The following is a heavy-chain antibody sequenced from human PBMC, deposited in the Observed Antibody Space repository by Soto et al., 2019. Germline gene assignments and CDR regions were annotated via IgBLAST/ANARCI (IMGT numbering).Heavy chain of an antibody. V-gene: IGHV3-48*02. J-gene: IGHJ6*02. D-gene: IGHD4-17*01. CDR3: ARAAWGYGDYVTHDGYGMEV. CDR1: VFTFSSYS. CDR2: ISSSTSTI. Sequence: PGGSLRLSCAASVFTFSSYSMNFVRQAPGKGLEWVSYISSSTSTIYYADSVKGRFTISRDNAKNSLYLQMNSLRDEDTAVYYCARAAWGYGDYVTHDGYGMEVWGQGTTVTVSS.